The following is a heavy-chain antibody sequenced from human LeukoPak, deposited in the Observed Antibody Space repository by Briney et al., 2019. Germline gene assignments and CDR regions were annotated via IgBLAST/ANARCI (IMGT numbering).Heavy chain of an antibody. CDR1: GFTFSGHA. CDR2: ISHDGDNK. J-gene: IGHJ4*02. V-gene: IGHV3-30-3*01. D-gene: IGHD3-3*01. CDR3: ARVGSGPLRNYYDY. Sequence: PGGSLRLSCAASGFTFSGHAMHWLRQVPGKGLQWVLGISHDGDNKYYPDSVKGRFIVSRDNSKNTLSLEMDSLRAEDTGLYYCARVGSGPLRNYYDYWGQGTPVTVSS.